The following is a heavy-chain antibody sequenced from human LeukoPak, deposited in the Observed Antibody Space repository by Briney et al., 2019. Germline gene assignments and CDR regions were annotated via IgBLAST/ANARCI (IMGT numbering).Heavy chain of an antibody. Sequence: SETLSLTCAVYGGSFSGYYWSWIRQPPGKGLEWIGEINHSGSTNYNPSLKSRVTISVDTSKNQFSLKLSSVTAADTAVYYCARRLDLWGRGTLVTVSS. CDR2: INHSGST. CDR3: ARRLDL. V-gene: IGHV4-34*01. J-gene: IGHJ2*01. CDR1: GGSFSGYY.